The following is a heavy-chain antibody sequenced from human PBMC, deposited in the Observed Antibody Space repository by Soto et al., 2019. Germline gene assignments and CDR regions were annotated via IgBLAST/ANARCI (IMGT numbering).Heavy chain of an antibody. CDR2: INHSGST. D-gene: IGHD5-12*01. CDR3: ARQWLPLAAIDY. J-gene: IGHJ4*02. CDR1: GGSFSGYY. Sequence: SETLSLTCAVYGGSFSGYYWSWIRQPPGKGLEWIGEINHSGSTNYNPSLKSRVTISVDTSKNQFSLKLSSVTAADTAVYYCARQWLPLAAIDYWGQGTLVTVSS. V-gene: IGHV4-34*01.